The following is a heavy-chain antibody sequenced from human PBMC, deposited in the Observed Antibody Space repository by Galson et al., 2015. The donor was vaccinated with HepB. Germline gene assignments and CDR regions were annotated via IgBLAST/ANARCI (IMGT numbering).Heavy chain of an antibody. CDR3: ARKAVVTPDYTWFDP. J-gene: IGHJ5*02. V-gene: IGHV3-30*01. D-gene: IGHD4-11*01. CDR2: VSPDGRNK. CDR1: GFTFKSHS. Sequence: LRLSYAASGFTFKSHSMHWVRQAPGKGLEWVAVVSPDGRNKYYADSVKGRFTISRDNSENTLYLQMDSLRPEDTAIYHCARKAVVTPDYTWFDPWGQGTLVTVSS.